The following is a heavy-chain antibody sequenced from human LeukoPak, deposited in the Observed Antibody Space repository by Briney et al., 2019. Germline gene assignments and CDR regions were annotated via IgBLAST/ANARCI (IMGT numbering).Heavy chain of an antibody. V-gene: IGHV3-9*01. J-gene: IGHJ3*02. CDR1: GFTFGNHA. D-gene: IGHD7-27*01. Sequence: GGSLRLSCAASGFTFGNHAMSWVRQAPGKGLEWVSVISWNSGSIGYADSVKGRFTISRDNAKNSLYLQMNSLRAEDTALYYCAKAPNLWGAFDIWGQGTMVTVSS. CDR2: ISWNSGSI. CDR3: AKAPNLWGAFDI.